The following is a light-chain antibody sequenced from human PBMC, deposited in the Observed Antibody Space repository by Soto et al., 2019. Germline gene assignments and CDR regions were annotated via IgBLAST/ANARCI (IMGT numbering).Light chain of an antibody. CDR1: SSDVWRYNL. V-gene: IGLV2-23*02. Sequence: QSVLTHPASVSGSPGQSITISCTGTSSDVWRYNLVSWYQQHPGKAPKLMIHEISERPSGVSNRFSASKSGNTASLTISGLQAEDEADYYCCSYAGSSTSLYVFGTGTNVTVL. J-gene: IGLJ1*01. CDR3: CSYAGSSTSLYV. CDR2: EIS.